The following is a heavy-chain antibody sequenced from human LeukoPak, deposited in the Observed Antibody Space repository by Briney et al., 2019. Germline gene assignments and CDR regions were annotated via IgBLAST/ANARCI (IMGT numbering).Heavy chain of an antibody. CDR1: GGSISSGRYV. CDR2: ISITGST. CDR3: ARGGYDFKFDY. J-gene: IGHJ4*02. D-gene: IGHD3-3*01. Sequence: SSETLSLTCTVSGGSISSGRYVWSWIRQPAGKGLEWIGRISITGSTNYNPSIKSRLTISVDTSRNQFSLKLSSVTAADTAVYYCARGGYDFKFDYWGQGTLVTVSS. V-gene: IGHV4-61*02.